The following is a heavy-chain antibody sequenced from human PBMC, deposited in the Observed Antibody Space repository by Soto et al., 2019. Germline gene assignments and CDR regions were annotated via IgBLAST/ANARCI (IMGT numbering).Heavy chain of an antibody. CDR2: ISGSGATT. J-gene: IGHJ4*02. V-gene: IGHV3-23*01. Sequence: GGSLRLSCAASGYTFSSYAMTWVRQAPGKGLEWVSGISGSGATTSYADSVKGRFTISRDNAKNSLYLQMNILRAEDTAVYYCARDDSSGYSNWGQGTLVTVSS. CDR3: ARDDSSGYSN. D-gene: IGHD3-22*01. CDR1: GYTFSSYA.